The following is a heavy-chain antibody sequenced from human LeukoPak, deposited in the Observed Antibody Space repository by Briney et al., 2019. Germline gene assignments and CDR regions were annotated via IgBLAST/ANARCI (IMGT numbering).Heavy chain of an antibody. CDR1: GGSFSGYY. J-gene: IGHJ3*02. Sequence: SETLSLTCAVYGGSFSGYYWSWIRRPPGKGLEWIGEINHSGSTNYNPSLKSRVTISVDTSKNQFSLRLSSVTAADTAVYYCARVDCSSTSCYKPDAFDIWGQGTMVTVSS. CDR3: ARVDCSSTSCYKPDAFDI. CDR2: INHSGST. V-gene: IGHV4-34*01. D-gene: IGHD2-2*02.